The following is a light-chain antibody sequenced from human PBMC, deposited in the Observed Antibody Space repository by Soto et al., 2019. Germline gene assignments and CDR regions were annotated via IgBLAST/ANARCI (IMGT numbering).Light chain of an antibody. CDR3: STFGGTKV. J-gene: IGLJ2*01. CDR1: SSDVGANNY. V-gene: IGLV2-8*01. Sequence: QSAPTQPPSASGSPGQSVTISCTGSSSDVGANNYVSWYQQHPGKAPKLIIYEATKRPSGVPDRFSGSKSGNTASLTVSGLQAEDEADYYCSTFGGTKVFGGGTKVTVL. CDR2: EAT.